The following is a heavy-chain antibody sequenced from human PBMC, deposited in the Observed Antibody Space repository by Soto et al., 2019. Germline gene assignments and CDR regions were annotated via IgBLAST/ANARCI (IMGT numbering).Heavy chain of an antibody. V-gene: IGHV3-15*01. D-gene: IGHD5-12*01. J-gene: IGHJ4*02. Sequence: EVQLVESGGGLVKPGGSLRLSCAASGFTFSNAWMSWVRQAPGKGLEWVGRIKSKTDGGTTDYAAPVKVRFTISRDDSKKTPYLQINSLKTNDTAVYYCTTDCFGESGNSGSSVDYRGKGTLVTVSS. CDR3: TTDCFGESGNSGSSVDY. CDR1: GFTFSNAW. CDR2: IKSKTDGGTT.